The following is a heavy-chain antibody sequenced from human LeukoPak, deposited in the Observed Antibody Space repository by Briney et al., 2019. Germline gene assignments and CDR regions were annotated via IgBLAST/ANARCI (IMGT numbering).Heavy chain of an antibody. Sequence: GGSLRISCRGSGYSFTSYWISWVCQMPGKGLEWMGRIDPSDSYTNYSPSFQGHVTISADKSISTAYLQWSSLKASDTAMYYCARTETAEHYYYYGMDVWGKGTTVTVSS. D-gene: IGHD5-18*01. CDR3: ARTETAEHYYYYGMDV. V-gene: IGHV5-10-1*01. J-gene: IGHJ6*04. CDR1: GYSFTSYW. CDR2: IDPSDSYT.